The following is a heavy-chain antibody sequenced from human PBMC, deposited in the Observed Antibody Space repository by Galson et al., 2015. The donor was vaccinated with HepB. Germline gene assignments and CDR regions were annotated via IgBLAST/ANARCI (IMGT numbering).Heavy chain of an antibody. V-gene: IGHV4-61*02. J-gene: IGHJ5*02. CDR2: IYTNGNT. Sequence: TLSLTCTVSGGSITSGSYYWSWIRQPAGKGLEWIGRIYTNGNTNYSPSLKSRVTISLDTSKNQFSLSLNSVTAADTAVYYCAGDQWLVTSWGQGTLVTVSS. D-gene: IGHD6-19*01. CDR3: AGDQWLVTS. CDR1: GGSITSGSYY.